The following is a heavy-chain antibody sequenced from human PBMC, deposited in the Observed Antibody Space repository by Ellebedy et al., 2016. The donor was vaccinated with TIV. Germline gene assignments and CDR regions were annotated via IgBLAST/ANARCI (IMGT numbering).Heavy chain of an antibody. CDR2: ISHTGSRP. CDR3: TKGRGGGTDSSAPRYYFDY. V-gene: IGHV3-23*01. J-gene: IGHJ4*02. CDR1: GFTFSSFA. D-gene: IGHD3-22*01. Sequence: GESLKISCAASGFTFSSFAMTWVRQAPGKGLEWISTISHTGSRPYYTDSVEGRFIISSDTSKKTLYLQMNGLRAEDTAIYYSTKGRGGGTDSSAPRYYFDYWGLGTLVTVSS.